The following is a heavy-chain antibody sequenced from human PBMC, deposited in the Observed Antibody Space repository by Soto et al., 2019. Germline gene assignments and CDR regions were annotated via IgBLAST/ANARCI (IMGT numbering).Heavy chain of an antibody. V-gene: IGHV1-3*04. Sequence: ASVKVSRKASGYTFTSYTMHWVRQAPGQRLEWLGWINTGNGNTKHSQKFQGRVTITRDTSASTTYMEVSRLRSEDTAMYYCARDMLRPRKAFDVWGQGTMVTVSS. CDR1: GYTFTSYT. D-gene: IGHD3-10*02. CDR2: INTGNGNT. CDR3: ARDMLRPRKAFDV. J-gene: IGHJ3*01.